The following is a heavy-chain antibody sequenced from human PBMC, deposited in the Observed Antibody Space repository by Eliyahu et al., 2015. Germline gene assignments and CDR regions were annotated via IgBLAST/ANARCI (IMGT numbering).Heavy chain of an antibody. J-gene: IGHJ6*03. D-gene: IGHD7-27*01. Sequence: QVQLVQSGAEVKKPGASVKVSCKASGXXFTSYDINXVRQATGQGLDWMGWMNPNSGNTGYXQKFQGRVTMTRNTSISTAYMELSSLRSEDTAVYYCARGSGTGWGGYYYMDVWGKGTTVTVSS. CDR1: GXXFTSYD. CDR3: ARGSGTGWGGYYYMDV. V-gene: IGHV1-8*01. CDR2: MNPNSGNT.